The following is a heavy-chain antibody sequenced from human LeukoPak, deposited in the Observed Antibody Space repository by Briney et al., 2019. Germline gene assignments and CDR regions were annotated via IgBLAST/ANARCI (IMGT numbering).Heavy chain of an antibody. CDR3: ARGMGHSSSSKNWFDP. CDR2: IYYSGST. V-gene: IGHV4-39*01. Sequence: SETLSLTCAVSGGSISSNSYYWGWIRQPPGKGLEWIGSIYYSGSTYYNPSLKSRVTISVDTSKNQFSLKLSSVTAADTAVYYCARGMGHSSSSKNWFDPWGQGTLVTVSS. D-gene: IGHD6-6*01. CDR1: GGSISSNSYY. J-gene: IGHJ5*02.